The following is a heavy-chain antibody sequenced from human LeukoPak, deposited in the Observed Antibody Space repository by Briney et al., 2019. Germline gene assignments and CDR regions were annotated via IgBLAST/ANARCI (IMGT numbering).Heavy chain of an antibody. D-gene: IGHD2-2*01. CDR2: ISSSGDYI. Sequence: GGSLRLSCVASGFSFSSHPMNWVRQAPGKGLEWVSSISSSGDYIDYADSVKGRFTISRDNAKNSLYLQMNSLRAEDTAVYYCARRFCSSTSCPFNWFDPWGQGTLVTVSS. CDR1: GFSFSSHP. J-gene: IGHJ5*02. CDR3: ARRFCSSTSCPFNWFDP. V-gene: IGHV3-21*01.